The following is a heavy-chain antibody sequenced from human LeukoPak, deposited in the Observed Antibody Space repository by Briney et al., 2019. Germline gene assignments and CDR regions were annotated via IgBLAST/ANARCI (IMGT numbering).Heavy chain of an antibody. CDR3: ARDIVYGDYRDAFDI. V-gene: IGHV4-59*01. CDR1: GGSISSCY. D-gene: IGHD4-17*01. Sequence: SETLSLTCTVSGGSISSCYWSWIRQPPGKELEWIGYIYYSGSTNYNPSLKSRVTISVDTSKNQFSLKLSSVTAADTAVYYCARDIVYGDYRDAFDIWGQGTMVTVSS. J-gene: IGHJ3*02. CDR2: IYYSGST.